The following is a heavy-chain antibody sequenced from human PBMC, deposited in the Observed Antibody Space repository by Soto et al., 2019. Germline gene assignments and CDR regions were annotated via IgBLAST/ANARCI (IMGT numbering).Heavy chain of an antibody. V-gene: IGHV1-69*12. CDR1: GGTFSSYA. CDR3: ARGPITMVRGVIIGWFDP. J-gene: IGHJ5*02. CDR2: IIPIFGTA. Sequence: VQLVQSGAEVKKPGSSVKVSCKASGGTFSSYAISWVRQAPGQGLEWMGGIIPIFGTANYAQKFQGRVTITADESTSTAYMELSSLRSEDTAVYYCARGPITMVRGVIIGWFDPWGQGTLVTVSS. D-gene: IGHD3-10*01.